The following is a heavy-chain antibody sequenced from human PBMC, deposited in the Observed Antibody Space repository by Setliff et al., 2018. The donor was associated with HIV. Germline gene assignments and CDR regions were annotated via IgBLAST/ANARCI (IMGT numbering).Heavy chain of an antibody. D-gene: IGHD6-13*01. J-gene: IGHJ4*02. CDR2: INPSDGSA. Sequence: ASVKVSCKASGYTFTSYYIHWVRQAPGQGFEWTGIINPSDGSAHFAQKFQGRVSMTRDTSTSTVYMDLPSLTSDDTAVYYCATGNSADTWYHFAYWGQGTLVTVSS. CDR3: ATGNSADTWYHFAY. V-gene: IGHV1-46*01. CDR1: GYTFTSYY.